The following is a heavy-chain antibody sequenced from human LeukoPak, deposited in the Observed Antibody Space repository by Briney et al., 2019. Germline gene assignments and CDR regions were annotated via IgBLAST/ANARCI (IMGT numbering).Heavy chain of an antibody. Sequence: SETLSLTCTVSGGSISSSSYYWGWIRQPPGKGLEWIGSIYYSGSTYYNPSLKSRVTISVDTSKNQFSLKLSSVTAADTPVYYCATSGYRLIEFDYWGQGTLVTVSS. CDR3: ATSGYRLIEFDY. V-gene: IGHV4-39*07. CDR1: GGSISSSSYY. CDR2: IYYSGST. D-gene: IGHD5-12*01. J-gene: IGHJ4*02.